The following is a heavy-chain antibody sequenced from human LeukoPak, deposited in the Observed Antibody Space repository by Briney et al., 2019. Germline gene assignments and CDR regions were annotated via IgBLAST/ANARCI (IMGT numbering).Heavy chain of an antibody. D-gene: IGHD5-18*01. CDR2: IDHSGDT. J-gene: IGHJ4*02. V-gene: IGHV4-34*01. CDR1: GGPFNDYY. CDR3: ANTQLWLQY. Sequence: SETLSLTCAVFGGPFNDYYWSWIRQLPGKGLEWIGEIDHSGDTNYNPSLKSRVTISVDASKNQFSLKLSSVTAADTAVYFCANTQLWLQYWGQGTLVTVSS.